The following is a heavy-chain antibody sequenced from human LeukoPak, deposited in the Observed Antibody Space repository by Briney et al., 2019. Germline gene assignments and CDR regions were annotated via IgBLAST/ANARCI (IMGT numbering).Heavy chain of an antibody. CDR3: ASRGGSGPRGFDY. CDR2: IYYSGST. D-gene: IGHD6-19*01. Sequence: SETLSLTCAVYGGSFSGYYWSWIRQPPGKGLEWIGYIYYSGSTYYNPSLKSRVTISVDTSKNQFSLKLSSVTAADTAVYYCASRGGSGPRGFDYWGQGTLVTVSS. J-gene: IGHJ4*02. V-gene: IGHV4-59*06. CDR1: GGSFSGYY.